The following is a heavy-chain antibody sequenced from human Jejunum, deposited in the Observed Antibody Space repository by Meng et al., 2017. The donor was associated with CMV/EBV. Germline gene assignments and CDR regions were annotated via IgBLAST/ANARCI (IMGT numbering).Heavy chain of an antibody. V-gene: IGHV4-59*01. CDR1: SGSISTSY. J-gene: IGHJ6*02. D-gene: IGHD1-1*01. CDR2: IYYKGST. Sequence: SSGSISTSYCSWIRQPPGKGLEWIGFIYYKGSTSYNPSLRSRVTMSVDTSKNQCSLKVTSVTAADTALYYCARFSSTGAYYLGMDVWGQGTTVTVSS. CDR3: ARFSSTGAYYLGMDV.